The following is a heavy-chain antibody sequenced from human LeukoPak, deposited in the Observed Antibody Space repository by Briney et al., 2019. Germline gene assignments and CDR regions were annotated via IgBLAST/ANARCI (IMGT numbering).Heavy chain of an antibody. CDR1: GFTFSTYS. D-gene: IGHD4-17*01. J-gene: IGHJ3*02. CDR3: ARESNGDYGNTFDI. Sequence: GGSLRLSCAASGFTFSTYSMHWVRQAPGKGLKYVSAISANGGSTYYANSVKGRLTISRDNSKNTLYLQMGSLRAEDMAVYYCARESNGDYGNTFDIWGQGTVVTVPS. CDR2: ISANGGST. V-gene: IGHV3-64*01.